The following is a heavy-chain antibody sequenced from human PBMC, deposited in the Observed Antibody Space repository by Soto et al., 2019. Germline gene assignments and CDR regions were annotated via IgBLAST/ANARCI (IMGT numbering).Heavy chain of an antibody. V-gene: IGHV4-34*01. CDR2: INHSGST. J-gene: IGHJ4*02. Sequence: SETLSLTCAVYGGSFSGYYWSWIRQPPGKGLEWIGEINHSGSTNYNPSLKSRVTISVDTSKNQFSLKLSSVTAADTAVYYCARLIAVAGRNYWGQGTLVTVSS. CDR1: GGSFSGYY. D-gene: IGHD6-19*01. CDR3: ARLIAVAGRNY.